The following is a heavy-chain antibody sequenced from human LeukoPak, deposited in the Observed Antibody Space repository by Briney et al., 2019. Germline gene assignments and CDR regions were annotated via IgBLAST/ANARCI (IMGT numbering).Heavy chain of an antibody. CDR1: GGSVSSGSYY. J-gene: IGHJ4*02. Sequence: PSETLSLTCTVSGGSVSSGSYYWRWSRQPPGKGLEWIGYIYYSGSTNYNPSLKSRVTISVDTSKNQFSLKLSSVTAADTAVYYCARAMIVVGRLDYWGQGTLVTVSS. D-gene: IGHD3-22*01. V-gene: IGHV4-61*01. CDR3: ARAMIVVGRLDY. CDR2: IYYSGST.